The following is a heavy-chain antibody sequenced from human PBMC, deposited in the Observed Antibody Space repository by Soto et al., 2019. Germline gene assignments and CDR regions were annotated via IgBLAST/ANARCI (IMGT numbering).Heavy chain of an antibody. D-gene: IGHD1-26*01. V-gene: IGHV4-59*01. Sequence: QVQLQESGPGLVKPSETLSLTCTVSGGSISSYYWSWIRQPPGKGLEWIGYIYYSGSTNYNPSLKSRVTISVDTSKNQFSLKLSSVTAADTAVYYCARDRDDSGGDAFDIWGQGTMVTVSS. CDR3: ARDRDDSGGDAFDI. J-gene: IGHJ3*02. CDR2: IYYSGST. CDR1: GGSISSYY.